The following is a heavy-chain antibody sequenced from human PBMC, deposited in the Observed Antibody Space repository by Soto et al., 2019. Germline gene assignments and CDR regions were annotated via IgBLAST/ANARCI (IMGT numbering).Heavy chain of an antibody. CDR1: GDTFTTYY. Sequence: ASVKVSCKASGDTFTTYYIKWVRQATGHGLEWMGWINPNSGNIGYAQRFQGRVTMTRDTAIRTAYMEVSSLRSDDTAVYYCARGRASGSYYLLDYWGQGTLVTVSS. CDR2: INPNSGNI. CDR3: ARGRASGSYYLLDY. D-gene: IGHD3-10*01. J-gene: IGHJ4*02. V-gene: IGHV1-8*01.